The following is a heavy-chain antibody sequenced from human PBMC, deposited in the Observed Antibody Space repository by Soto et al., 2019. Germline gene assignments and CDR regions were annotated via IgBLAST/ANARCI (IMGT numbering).Heavy chain of an antibody. D-gene: IGHD3-22*01. Sequence: LSLTCTVSGGSISSGGYYWSWIRQHPGKGLEWSGYIYYSGSTYYNPSLKSRVTISVDTSKNQFSLKLSSVTAADTAVYYCARDSSRYSSGYYDWGQGTLVTVSS. CDR3: ARDSSRYSSGYYD. CDR1: GGSISSGGYY. J-gene: IGHJ4*02. CDR2: IYYSGST. V-gene: IGHV4-31*03.